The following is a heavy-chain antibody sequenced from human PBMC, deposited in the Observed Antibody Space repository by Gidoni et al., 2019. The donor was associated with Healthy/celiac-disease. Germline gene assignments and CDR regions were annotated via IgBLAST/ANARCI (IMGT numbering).Heavy chain of an antibody. CDR2: ISSSSSYI. V-gene: IGHV3-21*01. D-gene: IGHD6-13*01. CDR1: GFTSSSYS. Sequence: EVQLVESGGGLVKPGGSLRLSCAASGFTSSSYSMNWVRQAPGKGLAWVSSISSSSSYIYYADSVKGRFTISRDNAKNSLYLQMNSLRAEDTAVYYCARGVVIAAAVGEIDYWGQGTLVTVSS. CDR3: ARGVVIAAAVGEIDY. J-gene: IGHJ4*02.